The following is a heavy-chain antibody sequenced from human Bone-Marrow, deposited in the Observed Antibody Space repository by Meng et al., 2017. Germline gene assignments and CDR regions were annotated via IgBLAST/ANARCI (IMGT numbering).Heavy chain of an antibody. CDR3: ATGAAAADH. J-gene: IGHJ4*02. D-gene: IGHD6-13*01. CDR1: GVRFTDAW. CDR2: IETKSEGGTA. Sequence: GQIVGSGGGLVKPGGSLRLACVASGVRFTDAWMSWVRQAPGKGLEWVGRIETKSEGGTADYAAPVKGRFSISRDDSKNTLYLQMNTLISEDTGVYFCATGAAAADHWGQGTLVTVSS. V-gene: IGHV3-15*04.